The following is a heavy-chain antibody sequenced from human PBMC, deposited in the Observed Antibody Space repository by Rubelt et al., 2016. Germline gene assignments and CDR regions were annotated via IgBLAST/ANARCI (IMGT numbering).Heavy chain of an antibody. J-gene: IGHJ5*02. Sequence: QLLLQESGPGLVKPSETLSLTCSVSGGSIRSSSLFWAWIRQPPGKGLEWIGSLSYTGSTSYNPSLKSRVNISLPTSNRQCSLKLTSVTAADTAVYYWAGDYGGNSAVSWGRGTLITVSS. CDR2: LSYTGST. CDR3: AGDYGGNSAVS. D-gene: IGHD4-23*01. V-gene: IGHV4-39*07. CDR1: GGSIRSSSLF.